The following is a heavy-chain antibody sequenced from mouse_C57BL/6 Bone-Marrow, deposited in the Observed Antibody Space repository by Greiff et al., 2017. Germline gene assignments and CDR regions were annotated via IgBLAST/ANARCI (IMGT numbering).Heavy chain of an antibody. CDR1: GFSLTSYG. D-gene: IGHD2-4*01. CDR3: AKNAGDYDWAMDY. V-gene: IGHV2-5*01. CDR2: IWRGGST. J-gene: IGHJ4*01. Sequence: VQVVESGPGLVQPSQSLSITCTVSGFSLTSYGVHWVRQSPGKGLEWLGVIWRGGSTDYNAAFMSRLSISKDNSKSQVFLKMHSLQADDTAIYYCAKNAGDYDWAMDYWGQGTSVTVSS.